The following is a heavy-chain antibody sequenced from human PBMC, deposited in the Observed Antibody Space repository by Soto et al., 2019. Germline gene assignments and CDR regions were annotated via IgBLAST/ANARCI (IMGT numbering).Heavy chain of an antibody. CDR1: GFHFSTYA. Sequence: EVQLLESGGGLVQPGGSLRLSCAASGFHFSTYAMSWVRQAPGKGLEWVSTINNSGGGTYSPDSMKGRFTISRDNSKNTVYLQINSLRAEDTAIYSCSKDLDTTVVNFDYWGQGTLVTVSS. D-gene: IGHD5-18*01. CDR3: SKDLDTTVVNFDY. CDR2: INNSGGGT. J-gene: IGHJ4*02. V-gene: IGHV3-23*01.